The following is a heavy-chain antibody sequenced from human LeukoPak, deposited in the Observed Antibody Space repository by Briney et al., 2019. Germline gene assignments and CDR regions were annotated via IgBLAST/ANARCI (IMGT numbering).Heavy chain of an antibody. J-gene: IGHJ4*02. Sequence: GGSLRLSCAASGFTFSSYWMSWVRQAPGKGLEWVANIKQDGSEKYYVDSVKGRFTISRDNAKNSLYLQMNSLRVEDTAVYYCARESDYDYVWGSYRGDYWGQGTLVTVSS. D-gene: IGHD3-16*02. CDR3: ARESDYDYVWGSYRGDY. CDR2: IKQDGSEK. CDR1: GFTFSSYW. V-gene: IGHV3-7*03.